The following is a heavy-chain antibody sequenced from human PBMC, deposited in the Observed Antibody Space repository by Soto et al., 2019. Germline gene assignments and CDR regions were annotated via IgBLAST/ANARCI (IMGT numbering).Heavy chain of an antibody. D-gene: IGHD2-15*01. J-gene: IGHJ6*02. CDR1: GYTFTSYY. CDR3: ARNPLRVVTPLFSSYYYYGMDV. CDR2: INPSGGST. V-gene: IGHV1-46*01. Sequence: GASVKVSCKASGYTFTSYYMHWVRQAPGQGLEWMGIINPSGGSTSYAQKFQGRVTMTRDTSTSTVYMELSSLRSEDTAVYYCARNPLRVVTPLFSSYYYYGMDVWGQGTTVTVSS.